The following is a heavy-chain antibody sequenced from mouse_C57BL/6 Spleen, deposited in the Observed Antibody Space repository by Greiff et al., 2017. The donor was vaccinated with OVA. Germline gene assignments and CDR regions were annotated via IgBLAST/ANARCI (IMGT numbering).Heavy chain of an antibody. CDR2: ISYSGST. CDR1: GYSITSGYD. Sequence: VQLKESGPGMVKPSQSLSLTCTVTGYSITSGYDWHWIRHFPGNKLEWMGYISYSGSTNYNPSLKSRISITHDTSKNHFFLKLNSVTTEDTATYYCARDDGTGPFAYWGQGTLVTVSA. J-gene: IGHJ3*01. CDR3: ARDDGTGPFAY. V-gene: IGHV3-1*01. D-gene: IGHD4-1*01.